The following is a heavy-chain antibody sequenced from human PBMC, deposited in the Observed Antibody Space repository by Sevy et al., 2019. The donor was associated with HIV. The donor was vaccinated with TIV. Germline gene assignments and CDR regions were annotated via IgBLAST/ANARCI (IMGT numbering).Heavy chain of an antibody. Sequence: GGSLRLSCAASGFTFSSYSMNWVRQAPGKGLEWVSYISSSSSTIYYADSVKGRFTISRDNAKNSLYLQMNSLRDEDTAVYYCARGSRKSSSITMVRGVMYWFGPWGQGTLVTVSS. CDR2: ISSSSSTI. CDR3: ARGSRKSSSITMVRGVMYWFGP. CDR1: GFTFSSYS. J-gene: IGHJ5*02. V-gene: IGHV3-48*02. D-gene: IGHD3-10*01.